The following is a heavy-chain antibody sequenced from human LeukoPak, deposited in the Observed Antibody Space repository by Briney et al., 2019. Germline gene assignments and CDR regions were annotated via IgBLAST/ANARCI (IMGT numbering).Heavy chain of an antibody. Sequence: GSLRLSCAASGFTFSSYAMHWVRQAPGKGLEYVSAISSSGGSTYYADSVKGRFTISRDNSKNTLYLQMGSLRAEDMAVYYCARASGYCSGGSCPLYYYGMDVWGKGTTVTVSS. CDR2: ISSSGGST. V-gene: IGHV3-64*02. CDR3: ARASGYCSGGSCPLYYYGMDV. J-gene: IGHJ6*04. D-gene: IGHD2-15*01. CDR1: GFTFSSYA.